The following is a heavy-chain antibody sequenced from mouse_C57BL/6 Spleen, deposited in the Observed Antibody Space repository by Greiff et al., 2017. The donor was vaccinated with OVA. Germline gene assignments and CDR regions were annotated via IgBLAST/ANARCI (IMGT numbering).Heavy chain of an antibody. CDR3: ARSGVTPMDY. CDR1: GYTFTDYY. CDR2: INPYNGGT. V-gene: IGHV1-19*01. J-gene: IGHJ4*01. D-gene: IGHD2-13*01. Sequence: EVQLQQSGPVLVKPGASVKMSCKASGYTFTDYYMNWVKQSHGKSLEWIGVINPYNGGTSYNQKFKGKATLTVDKSSSTAYMELHSLTSEDSAVYYCARSGVTPMDYWGQGTSVTVSS.